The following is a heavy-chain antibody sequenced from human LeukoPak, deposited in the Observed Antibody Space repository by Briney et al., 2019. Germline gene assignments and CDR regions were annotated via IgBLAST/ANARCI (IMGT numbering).Heavy chain of an antibody. J-gene: IGHJ5*02. Sequence: ASVKVSCKASGYTFTSYDINWVRQATGQGLEWMGWMNPNSGNTGYAQKFQGRVTMTRNTSISTAYTELSSLRSEDTAVYYCARIGHYYDSRGIGWFDPWGQGTLVTVSS. CDR1: GYTFTSYD. CDR2: MNPNSGNT. D-gene: IGHD3-22*01. V-gene: IGHV1-8*01. CDR3: ARIGHYYDSRGIGWFDP.